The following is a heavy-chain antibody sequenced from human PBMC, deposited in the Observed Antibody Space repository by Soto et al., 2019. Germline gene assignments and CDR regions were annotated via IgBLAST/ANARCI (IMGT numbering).Heavy chain of an antibody. CDR1: GDSFTSYW. CDR3: ATLPLPSGC. Sequence: EVQLVQSGAEVKKPGESLKISCKGSGDSFTSYWIGWVRQMPGKGLEWMGIIYLGDSETKYSPSCQGQVTISADKSIRTAYLQWSSRKASVTAIYYGATLPLPSGCWGQGTLVTVSS. J-gene: IGHJ4*02. CDR2: IYLGDSET. D-gene: IGHD6-19*01. V-gene: IGHV5-51*01.